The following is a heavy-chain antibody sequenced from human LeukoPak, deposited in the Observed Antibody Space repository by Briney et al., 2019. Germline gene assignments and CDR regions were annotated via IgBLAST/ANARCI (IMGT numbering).Heavy chain of an antibody. CDR3: AKDTLGGLSTGIAAAGREWGYFDY. V-gene: IGHV3-9*03. Sequence: GGSLRLSCAASGFTFDDYAMHWVRQAPGKGLEWVSGISWNSGSIGYADSVKGRFTISRDNAKNSLYLQMNSLRAEDMALYYCAKDTLGGLSTGIAAAGREWGYFDYWGQGTLVTVSS. J-gene: IGHJ4*02. CDR2: ISWNSGSI. CDR1: GFTFDDYA. D-gene: IGHD6-13*01.